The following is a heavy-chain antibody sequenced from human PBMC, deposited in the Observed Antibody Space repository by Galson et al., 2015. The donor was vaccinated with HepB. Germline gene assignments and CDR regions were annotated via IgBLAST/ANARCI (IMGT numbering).Heavy chain of an antibody. D-gene: IGHD3-22*01. Sequence: QSGAEVKKPGESLRISCKGSGYSFTSYWISWVRQMPGKGLEWMGRIDPSDSYTNYSPSFQGHVAISADKSISTAYLQWSSLKASDTAMYYCARVSYYYDSSGPFDYWGQGTLVTVSS. V-gene: IGHV5-10-1*01. CDR1: GYSFTSYW. CDR3: ARVSYYYDSSGPFDY. J-gene: IGHJ4*02. CDR2: IDPSDSYT.